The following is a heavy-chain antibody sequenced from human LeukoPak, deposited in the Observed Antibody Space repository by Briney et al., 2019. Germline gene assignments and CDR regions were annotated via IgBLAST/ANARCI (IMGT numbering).Heavy chain of an antibody. Sequence: GGSLRLSCAASGFTFSSYGVNWVRQAPGKGLEWVSSISSSSSYIYYADSVKGRFTISRDNAKNSLYLQMNSLRAEDTAVYYCARGGSSVVVVAATGHYFDYWGQGILVTVSS. CDR2: ISSSSSYI. CDR1: GFTFSSYG. D-gene: IGHD2-15*01. V-gene: IGHV3-21*01. J-gene: IGHJ4*02. CDR3: ARGGSSVVVVAATGHYFDY.